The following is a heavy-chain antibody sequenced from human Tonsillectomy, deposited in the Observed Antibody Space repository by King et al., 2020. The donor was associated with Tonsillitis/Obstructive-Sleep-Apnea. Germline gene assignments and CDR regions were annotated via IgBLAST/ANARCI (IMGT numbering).Heavy chain of an antibody. D-gene: IGHD6-19*01. Sequence: VQLVESGAEVKKPGASVKVSCKASGYTFTSYYMHWVRQAPGQGLEWMGIINPSGGSTSYAQKFQGRVTMTRDTSTSTVYMELSSLRSEDTAVYYCARGTRSIAVAEGKGSYYFDYWGQGTLVTVSS. CDR2: INPSGGST. J-gene: IGHJ4*02. CDR3: ARGTRSIAVAEGKGSYYFDY. CDR1: GYTFTSYY. V-gene: IGHV1-46*01.